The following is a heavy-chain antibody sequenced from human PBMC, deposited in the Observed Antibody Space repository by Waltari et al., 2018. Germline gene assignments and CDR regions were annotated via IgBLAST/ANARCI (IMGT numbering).Heavy chain of an antibody. CDR2: MNPNSGKT. D-gene: IGHD1-26*01. Sequence: QVQLVQSGAEGKKPGASVKVSCKASGYTFTSSDINWVRQANGQGLEWMGWMNPNSGKTGYAQKVQGRVTMTRNTSISTAYMERRRLSSEDTAVYYCARGEPLGYWGQGTLVTVSS. V-gene: IGHV1-8*01. CDR3: ARGEPLGY. CDR1: GYTFTSSD. J-gene: IGHJ4*02.